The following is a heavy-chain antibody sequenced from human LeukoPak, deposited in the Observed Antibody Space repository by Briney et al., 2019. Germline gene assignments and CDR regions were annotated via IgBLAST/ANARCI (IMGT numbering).Heavy chain of an antibody. V-gene: IGHV1-46*01. CDR3: ARDDPLDKISSGWGP. Sequence: ASVKVSCKAPGYTFPSYYIHWVRQAPGQGLEWMGIINPSGGSTSYAQKFQGRVTMTRDTSTNTVYMELSSLTSEDTAVYYCARDDPLDKISSGWGPWGQGTLVTVSS. CDR2: INPSGGST. D-gene: IGHD6-19*01. CDR1: GYTFPSYY. J-gene: IGHJ5*02.